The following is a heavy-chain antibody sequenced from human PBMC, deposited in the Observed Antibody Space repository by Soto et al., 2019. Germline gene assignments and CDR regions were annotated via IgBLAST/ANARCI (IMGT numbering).Heavy chain of an antibody. CDR1: GYTFNTYA. D-gene: IGHD3-10*01. CDR3: TSAEGGRSWFGGWIY. V-gene: IGHV1-3*04. Sequence: ASVKVSCKASGYTFNTYAMHWVRQAPGQRLEWMGWINTGSGNRKYSQNFQGRVTISGDTSASTAFMELSSLRSEDTAVYYCTSAEGGRSWFGGWIYWGQGALVTVSS. J-gene: IGHJ4*02. CDR2: INTGSGNR.